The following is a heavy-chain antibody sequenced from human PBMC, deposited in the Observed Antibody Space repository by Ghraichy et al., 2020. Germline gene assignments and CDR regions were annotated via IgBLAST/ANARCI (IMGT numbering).Heavy chain of an antibody. Sequence: SETLSLTCTVSGGSITSYYWSWIRQPPGKGLEWIGYIYYSGSTNYNPSLKSRVTISVDTSKNQFSLKLRSVTAADTAVYYCARAGSSGWSLDYWGQGTLVTVSS. CDR1: GGSITSYY. D-gene: IGHD6-19*01. CDR2: IYYSGST. V-gene: IGHV4-59*01. J-gene: IGHJ4*02. CDR3: ARAGSSGWSLDY.